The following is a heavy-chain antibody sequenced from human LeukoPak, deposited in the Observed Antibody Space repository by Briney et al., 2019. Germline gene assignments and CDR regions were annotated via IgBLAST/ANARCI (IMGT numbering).Heavy chain of an antibody. J-gene: IGHJ4*02. CDR3: ARVGAMVL. CDR1: GYTFTGYY. D-gene: IGHD5-18*01. CDR2: INPNSGGT. Sequence: GASVKVSCKASGYTFTGYYMHWVRQAPGRGLEWMGWINPNSGGTNYAQKFQGRVTMTRDKSISTAYMDLSSLRSDDTAVYYCARVGAMVLWGQGTLVTVYS. V-gene: IGHV1-2*02.